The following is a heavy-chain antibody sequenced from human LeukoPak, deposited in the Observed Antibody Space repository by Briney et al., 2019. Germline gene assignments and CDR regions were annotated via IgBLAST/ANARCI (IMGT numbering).Heavy chain of an antibody. Sequence: PGGSLRLSCAASGFTFDDYGMSWVRQAPGKGLEWVSGINWNGGSTGHADSVKGRFTISRDNAKNSLYLQMNSLRAEDTALYYCARDRGAMVSSRIDYWGQGTLVTVSS. CDR1: GFTFDDYG. J-gene: IGHJ4*02. D-gene: IGHD5-18*01. CDR2: INWNGGST. CDR3: ARDRGAMVSSRIDY. V-gene: IGHV3-20*04.